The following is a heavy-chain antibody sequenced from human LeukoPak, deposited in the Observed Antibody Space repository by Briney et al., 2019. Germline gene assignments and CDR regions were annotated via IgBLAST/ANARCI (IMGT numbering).Heavy chain of an antibody. V-gene: IGHV1-69*02. D-gene: IGHD2-21*02. Sequence: ASVNLSFKASGGTFSSYTISWGRQAPGQGLEWMWRIIPILGIANYAQNFQDRVTITADKSTSTAYMELSSLSSEYTAVYYCAILAYCGGDCYWADYWGKGTMVTVSS. CDR3: AILAYCGGDCYWADY. J-gene: IGHJ4*02. CDR1: GGTFSSYT. CDR2: IIPILGIA.